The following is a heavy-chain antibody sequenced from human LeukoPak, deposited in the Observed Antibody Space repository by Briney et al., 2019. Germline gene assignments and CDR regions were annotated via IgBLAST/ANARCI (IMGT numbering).Heavy chain of an antibody. D-gene: IGHD5-18*01. Sequence: SVKVSCKASGGTFSSYAMSWVRQAPGQGLEWMGGIIPIFGTANYAQKFQGRVTITADKSTSTAYMELSSLRSEDTAVYYCAIDPDTASPMDVWGKGTTVTVSS. CDR3: AIDPDTASPMDV. V-gene: IGHV1-69*06. CDR1: GGTFSSYA. J-gene: IGHJ6*04. CDR2: IIPIFGTA.